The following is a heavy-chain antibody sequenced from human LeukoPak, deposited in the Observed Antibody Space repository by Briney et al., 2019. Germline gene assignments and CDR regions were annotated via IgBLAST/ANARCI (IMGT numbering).Heavy chain of an antibody. CDR3: ARGAYSGYSFDY. Sequence: PSETLSLTCTVSGGSIYSYYWTWIRQSPGKGLEWIGYIYDSGSTNYNPSLKSRLTLSVDVSKNQFSLKLSSVAAAGTAVYYCARGAYSGYSFDYWGQGTLVTVSS. V-gene: IGHV4-59*01. CDR1: GGSIYSYY. CDR2: IYDSGST. J-gene: IGHJ4*02. D-gene: IGHD5-12*01.